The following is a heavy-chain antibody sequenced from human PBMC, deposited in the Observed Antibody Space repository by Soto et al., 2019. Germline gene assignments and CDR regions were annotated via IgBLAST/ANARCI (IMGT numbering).Heavy chain of an antibody. Sequence: KPSETLSLTCSVSCASISSYNWNLVRHSAGKGPEWVGRLNIAGTINYNPSLKSRITMSMDTSKNQISLHLRSVTAADTAMYYCARDRGEYTSSWFWYFSHWGHGTLVTVSS. J-gene: IGHJ2*01. CDR2: LNIAGTI. CDR1: CASISSYN. D-gene: IGHD6-13*01. CDR3: ARDRGEYTSSWFWYFSH. V-gene: IGHV4-4*07.